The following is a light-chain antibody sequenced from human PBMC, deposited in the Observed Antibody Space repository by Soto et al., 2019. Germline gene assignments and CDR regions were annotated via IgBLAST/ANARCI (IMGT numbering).Light chain of an antibody. Sequence: DIELTQSPSTLSAAVGDSVTITCRASQNIRNLLAWYQQTPGKAPKPLIFDASTLKTGVPSRFGGSGSGAEFNFTITGLQPDDFETYYCQHYNSYSEAFGQGTKVDIK. V-gene: IGKV1-5*01. CDR2: DAS. CDR3: QHYNSYSEA. J-gene: IGKJ1*01. CDR1: QNIRNL.